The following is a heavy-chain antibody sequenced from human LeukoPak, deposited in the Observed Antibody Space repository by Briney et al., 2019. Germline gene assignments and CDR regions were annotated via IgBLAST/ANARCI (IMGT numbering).Heavy chain of an antibody. CDR1: GYTFTSYY. CDR3: ASDHDYYGSGLDYYGMDV. D-gene: IGHD3-10*01. J-gene: IGHJ6*04. CDR2: INPSGGST. Sequence: DSVKVSCKASGYTFTSYYMHWVRQPPGQGLEWMGIINPSGGSTTYAQKFQGRVTMTRDTSTSTVYMELSSLRSEDTAVYYCASDHDYYGSGLDYYGMDVWGKGTTVTVSS. V-gene: IGHV1-46*01.